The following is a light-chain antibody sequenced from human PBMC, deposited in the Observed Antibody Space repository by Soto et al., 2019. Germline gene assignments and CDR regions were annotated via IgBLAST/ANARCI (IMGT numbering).Light chain of an antibody. J-gene: IGKJ3*01. Sequence: EIVLMQSPGTLSLSPGEGATLSCRASQSVNSNYLAWYQQKPGQAPTVLIFDTSRRATGVPDRFSGSGSGTDFTLSISRLEPDDFAVYYCQQYGISQFTFGPGTKVNI. CDR2: DTS. CDR3: QQYGISQFT. CDR1: QSVNSNY. V-gene: IGKV3-20*01.